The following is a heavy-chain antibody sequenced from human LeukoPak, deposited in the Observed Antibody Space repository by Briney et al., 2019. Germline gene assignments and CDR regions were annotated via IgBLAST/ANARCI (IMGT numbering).Heavy chain of an antibody. V-gene: IGHV4-34*01. D-gene: IGHD2-2*01. Sequence: SETLSLTCAVYGGSFSGYYWSWIRQPPGKGLEWIGEINHSGSTNYNPSLKSRVTISVDTSKKQFSLKLSSVTAADTAVYYCARGTSLFVVVPAAPYNWFDPWGQGTLVTVSS. CDR2: INHSGST. CDR1: GGSFSGYY. CDR3: ARGTSLFVVVPAAPYNWFDP. J-gene: IGHJ5*02.